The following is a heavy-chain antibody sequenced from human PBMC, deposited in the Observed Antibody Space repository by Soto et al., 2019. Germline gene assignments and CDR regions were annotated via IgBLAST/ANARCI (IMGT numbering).Heavy chain of an antibody. Sequence: ASVKVSCKASGYTFTAYYMHWVRQAPGQGLEWLGWINPNSGDTNYAQKFQGSVTMTRDASISTAYLDVSRLQSDDTAVYYCARAWGVGYTYGYPHHVFDMWGRGKMVTVSS. CDR1: GYTFTAYY. J-gene: IGHJ3*02. CDR2: INPNSGDT. CDR3: ARAWGVGYTYGYPHHVFDM. D-gene: IGHD5-18*01. V-gene: IGHV1-2*04.